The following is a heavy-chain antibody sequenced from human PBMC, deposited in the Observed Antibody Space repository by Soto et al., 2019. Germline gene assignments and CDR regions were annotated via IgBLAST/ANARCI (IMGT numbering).Heavy chain of an antibody. CDR3: ARWVGGSMFDNSGKYDS. Sequence: VQLVESGGGVVQPGRSLRLTCAASGFTFSSSGMHWVRQAPGKGLEWVALIAYDGSKTYYGDSGRGRCTISRDNSENTLFLQMNSLRAEDTAVYYCARWVGGSMFDNSGKYDSWGQGTLVTVSS. CDR2: IAYDGSKT. CDR1: GFTFSSSG. V-gene: IGHV3-30*03. J-gene: IGHJ5*01. D-gene: IGHD3-22*01.